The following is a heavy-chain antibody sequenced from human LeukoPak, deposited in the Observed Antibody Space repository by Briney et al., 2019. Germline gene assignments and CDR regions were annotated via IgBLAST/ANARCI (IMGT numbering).Heavy chain of an antibody. CDR1: GFTFSRYW. CDR3: ARDGLTETTRDSDY. D-gene: IGHD4-11*01. CDR2: INSDGSST. J-gene: IGHJ4*02. Sequence: GGPLRLSCAASGFTFSRYWMHWVRQAPGKGLVWVSRINSDGSSTSYADSVKGRFTISRDNAKNTLYLQMNSLTVEGTAVYYCARDGLTETTRDSDYWGQGTLVTVSS. V-gene: IGHV3-74*01.